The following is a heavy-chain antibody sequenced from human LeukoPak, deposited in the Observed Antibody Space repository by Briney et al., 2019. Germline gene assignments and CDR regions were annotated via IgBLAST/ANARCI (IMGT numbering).Heavy chain of an antibody. J-gene: IGHJ5*02. D-gene: IGHD3-10*01. CDR2: INHSGST. CDR1: GGSISNYY. Sequence: SGTLSLTCTVSGGSISNYYWSWIRQPPGKGLEWIGEINHSGSTNYNPSLKSRVTISVDTFKNQFSLKLSSVTAADTAVYYCARAGGYGSGSYYNSHNWFDPWGQGTLVTVSS. CDR3: ARAGGYGSGSYYNSHNWFDP. V-gene: IGHV4-34*01.